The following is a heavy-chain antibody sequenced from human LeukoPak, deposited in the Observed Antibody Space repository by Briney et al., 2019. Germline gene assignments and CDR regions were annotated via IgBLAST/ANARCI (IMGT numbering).Heavy chain of an antibody. CDR2: MNPNSGNT. Sequence: ASVKVSCKASGYTFTSYDINWVRQATGQGLEWMGWMNPNSGNTGCAQKFQGRVTMTRNTSISTAYMELSSLRSEDTAVYYCARGGSSWYYYYYGMDVWGQGTTVTVSS. CDR3: ARGGSSWYYYYYGMDV. CDR1: GYTFTSYD. J-gene: IGHJ6*02. V-gene: IGHV1-8*01. D-gene: IGHD6-13*01.